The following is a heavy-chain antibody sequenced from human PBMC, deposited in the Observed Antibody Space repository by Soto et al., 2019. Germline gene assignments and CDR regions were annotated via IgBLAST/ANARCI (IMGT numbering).Heavy chain of an antibody. D-gene: IGHD4-4*01. CDR3: ARDRTVTTPNWFDP. V-gene: IGHV3-30*19. Sequence: GGSLRLSCAASGFTFSSYGMHWFRQAPGKGLEWVAVISYDGSNKYYADSVKGRFTISRDNSKNTLYLQMNSLRAEDTAVYYCARDRTVTTPNWFDPWGQGTLVTVSS. J-gene: IGHJ5*02. CDR2: ISYDGSNK. CDR1: GFTFSSYG.